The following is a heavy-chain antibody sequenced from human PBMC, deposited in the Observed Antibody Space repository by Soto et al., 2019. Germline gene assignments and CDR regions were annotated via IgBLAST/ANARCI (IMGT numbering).Heavy chain of an antibody. CDR2: IYHSGST. J-gene: IGHJ6*02. D-gene: IGHD3-3*01. CDR3: AANGQNDPPPGITIVGVVELGYYYGMDV. V-gene: IGHV4-30-2*01. Sequence: TLSLTCAVSGGSISSGGYSWSWIRQPPGKGLEWIGYIYHSGSTYYNPSLKSRVTISVDRSKNQFSLKLSSVTAADTAVYYCAANGQNDPPPGITIVGVVELGYYYGMDVWGQGTTVTVSS. CDR1: GGSISSGGYS.